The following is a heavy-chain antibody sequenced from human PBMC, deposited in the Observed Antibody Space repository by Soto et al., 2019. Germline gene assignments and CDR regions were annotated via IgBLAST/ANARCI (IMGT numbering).Heavy chain of an antibody. J-gene: IGHJ3*02. Sequence: LRLSCAASGFTFSSYSMNWVRQAPGKGLEWVSYISSSSSTIYYADSVKGRFTISRDNAKNSLYLQMNSLRAEDTAVYYCARAYCSSTSCYVGNDAFDIWGQGTMVTVSS. CDR2: ISSSSSTI. CDR3: ARAYCSSTSCYVGNDAFDI. CDR1: GFTFSSYS. V-gene: IGHV3-48*01. D-gene: IGHD2-2*01.